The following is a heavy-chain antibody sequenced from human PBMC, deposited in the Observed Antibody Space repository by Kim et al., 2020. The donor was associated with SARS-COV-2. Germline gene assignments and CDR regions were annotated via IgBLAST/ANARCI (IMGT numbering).Heavy chain of an antibody. V-gene: IGHV3-23*01. D-gene: IGHD6-6*01. Sequence: GGSLRLSCAASGFTFRSYAMTWVRQAPGKGLEWVSAISGSGGSTYYADSVKGRFTISRDNSKNTLYLQMNTLRAEDTAVYCCANAERRIAALVQFYYCYGMDVWGQGTTVTVSS. CDR1: GFTFRSYA. CDR2: ISGSGGST. CDR3: ANAERRIAALVQFYYCYGMDV. J-gene: IGHJ6*02.